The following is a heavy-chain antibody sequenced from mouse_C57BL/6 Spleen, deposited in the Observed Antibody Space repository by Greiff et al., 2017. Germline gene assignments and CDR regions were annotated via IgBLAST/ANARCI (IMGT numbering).Heavy chain of an antibody. D-gene: IGHD2-2*01. CDR3: TREGYHWYFDV. Sequence: VQLQQSGAELVRPGASVTLSCKASGYTFTDYEMHWVKQTPVHGLEWIGSIDPETGGTAYNQKFKGKAILTADKSSRTAYMELRSLTSEDSAVYYCTREGYHWYFDVWGTGTTVTVSS. CDR1: GYTFTDYE. CDR2: IDPETGGT. J-gene: IGHJ1*03. V-gene: IGHV1-15*01.